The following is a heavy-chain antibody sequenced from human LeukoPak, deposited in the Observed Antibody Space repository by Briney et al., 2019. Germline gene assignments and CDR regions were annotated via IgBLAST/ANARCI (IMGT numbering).Heavy chain of an antibody. Sequence: GSLRLSCAASAFTFSSYWMTWVRQAPGKGLEWVANIKEDGSEKYYVDSVKGRFTISRDNAKNSLYLQMNSLRAEDTAVYYCARGGYSSTWYISRDYWGQGTLVTVSS. D-gene: IGHD6-13*01. CDR1: AFTFSSYW. CDR3: ARGGYSSTWYISRDY. CDR2: IKEDGSEK. J-gene: IGHJ4*02. V-gene: IGHV3-7*01.